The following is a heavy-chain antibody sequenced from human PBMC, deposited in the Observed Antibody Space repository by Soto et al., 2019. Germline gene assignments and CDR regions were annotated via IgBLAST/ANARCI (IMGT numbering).Heavy chain of an antibody. CDR2: IYYSGST. V-gene: IGHV4-61*01. J-gene: IGHJ3*02. CDR3: AREEGRITGTTGYAFDI. D-gene: IGHD1-7*01. CDR1: GGSVSSCSYY. Sequence: PSETLSLTCTVSGGSVSSCSYYWSWIRQPPGKGLEWIGYIYYSGSTNYNPSLKSRVTISVDTSKNQFSLKLSSVTAADTAVYYCAREEGRITGTTGYAFDIWGQGTMVTVSS.